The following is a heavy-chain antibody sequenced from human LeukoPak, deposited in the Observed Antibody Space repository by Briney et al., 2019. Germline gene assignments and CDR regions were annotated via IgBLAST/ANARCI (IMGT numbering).Heavy chain of an antibody. CDR2: IYYSGRT. CDR1: GGSISSSSYY. V-gene: IGHV4-39*07. CDR3: ATITSGTILDY. Sequence: PSETLSLTCTVSGGSISSSSYYWGWIRQPPGKGLEGIGSIYYSGRTYHNPSLNRQITLSLDTSKNQFSLKLSSVSAADTAVYYCATITSGTILDYGGQGPLVPVSS. J-gene: IGHJ4*02. D-gene: IGHD1-7*01.